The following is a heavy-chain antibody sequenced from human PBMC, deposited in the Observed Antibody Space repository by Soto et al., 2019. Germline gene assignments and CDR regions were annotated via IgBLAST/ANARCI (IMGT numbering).Heavy chain of an antibody. V-gene: IGHV4-59*08. CDR1: GGSISSYY. CDR3: AGRWGGYFEL. J-gene: IGHJ2*01. CDR2: IYYSGSS. Sequence: QVQLQESGPGLVKPSETLSLTCTVSGGSISSYYWSWIRQPPGKGLEWIGYIYYSGSSNYSPSLKSRVTISVDTSKNQFSLKLNSVTAADTAVYHCAGRWGGYFELWGRGTLVTVSS. D-gene: IGHD3-16*01.